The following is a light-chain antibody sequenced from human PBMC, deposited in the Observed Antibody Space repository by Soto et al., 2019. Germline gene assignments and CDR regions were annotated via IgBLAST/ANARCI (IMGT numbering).Light chain of an antibody. Sequence: QSALTQPASVSGSPGQSITISCTGTSSDVGGYNYVSWYQQHPGKAPKLMIYEVSNRPSGVSNRFSGSKSGNTASLTISGPQAEDEADYYCSSYTSSSTNYVFGTGTKLTVL. V-gene: IGLV2-14*01. CDR3: SSYTSSSTNYV. J-gene: IGLJ1*01. CDR1: SSDVGGYNY. CDR2: EVS.